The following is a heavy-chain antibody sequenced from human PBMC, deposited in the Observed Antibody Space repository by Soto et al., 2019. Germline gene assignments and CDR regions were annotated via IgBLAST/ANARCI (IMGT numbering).Heavy chain of an antibody. Sequence: GGSLRLSCAASGFTFSGSAMHWVRQASGKGLEWVGRIRSKANSYATAYAASVKGRFTISRDDSKNTAYLQMNSLKTEDTAVYYCTRTEGYFDWLPVHYWGQGTLVTVSS. V-gene: IGHV3-73*01. CDR1: GFTFSGSA. CDR3: TRTEGYFDWLPVHY. D-gene: IGHD3-9*01. CDR2: IRSKANSYAT. J-gene: IGHJ4*02.